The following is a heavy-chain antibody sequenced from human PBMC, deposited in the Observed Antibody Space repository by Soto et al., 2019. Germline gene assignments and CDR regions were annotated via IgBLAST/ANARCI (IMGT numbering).Heavy chain of an antibody. V-gene: IGHV3-7*01. D-gene: IGHD6-19*01. CDR1: GCTFSCDQ. J-gene: IGHJ4*02. CDR3: AREKAVPGTTFDY. Sequence: GXSLILSGAASGCTFSCDQMTCVRQVPGKGLEWVANIKQDGSEKYYVDSVKGRFTISRDNAKNSLYLQMNSLRAEDTAVYYCAREKAVPGTTFDYWGQGTLVTVSS. CDR2: IKQDGSEK.